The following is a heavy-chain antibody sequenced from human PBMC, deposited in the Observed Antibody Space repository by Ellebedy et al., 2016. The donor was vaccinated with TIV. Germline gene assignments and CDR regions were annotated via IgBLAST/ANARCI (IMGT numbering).Heavy chain of an antibody. CDR3: AREGSVAGTSL. Sequence: MPSETLSLTCSVYGVSFNNDFWNWIRQPPGKGLEWIGEANSRGNTNYNPSLRSRVTISADTSKNQFSLKLNFVTAADTAVYYCAREGSVAGTSLWGQGTLVTVSS. CDR2: ANSRGNT. CDR1: GVSFNNDF. D-gene: IGHD6-19*01. V-gene: IGHV4-34*01. J-gene: IGHJ4*02.